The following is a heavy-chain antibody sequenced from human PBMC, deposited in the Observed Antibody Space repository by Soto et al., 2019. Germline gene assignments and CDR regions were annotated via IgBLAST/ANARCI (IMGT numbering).Heavy chain of an antibody. CDR3: ATEVKGGDRPDY. CDR2: ISAYNGNT. CDR1: GFTLTTYG. Sequence: ASVKVSCKASGFTLTTYGISWVRQAPGQGLEWMGWISAYNGNTKYAQNLQGRLTMTTDTSTRTAYMELRSLRSDDTAVYYCATEVKGGDRPDYWGQGTLVTVSS. V-gene: IGHV1-18*04. D-gene: IGHD2-21*01. J-gene: IGHJ4*02.